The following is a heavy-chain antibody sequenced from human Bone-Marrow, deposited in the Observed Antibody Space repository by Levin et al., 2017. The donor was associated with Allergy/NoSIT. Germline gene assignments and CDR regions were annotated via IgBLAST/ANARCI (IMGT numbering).Heavy chain of an antibody. CDR2: IWYDGSNK. V-gene: IGHV3-33*01. Sequence: GESLKISCAASGFTFSSYGMHWVRQAPGKGLEWVAVIWYDGSNKYYADSVKGRFTISRDNSKNTLYLQMNSLRAEDTAVYYCARDLAYCGGDCYSGDNDAFDIWGQGTMVTVSS. CDR1: GFTFSSYG. J-gene: IGHJ3*02. CDR3: ARDLAYCGGDCYSGDNDAFDI. D-gene: IGHD2-21*02.